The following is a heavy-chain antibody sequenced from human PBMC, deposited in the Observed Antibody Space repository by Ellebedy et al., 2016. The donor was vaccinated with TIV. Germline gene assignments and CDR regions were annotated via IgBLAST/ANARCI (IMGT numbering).Heavy chain of an antibody. Sequence: GESLKISCATSGFTFSRYWMAWLRQAPGKGLKYVAHIKFDDIEKYYADSVKGRFTISRDNARNSLYLQMNSLRVDDTAVYYCARDADDTIRGVSFKFWFDLWGQGALVTVSS. J-gene: IGHJ5*02. CDR3: ARDADDTIRGVSFKFWFDL. D-gene: IGHD3-10*01. CDR2: IKFDDIEK. CDR1: GFTFSRYW. V-gene: IGHV3-7*01.